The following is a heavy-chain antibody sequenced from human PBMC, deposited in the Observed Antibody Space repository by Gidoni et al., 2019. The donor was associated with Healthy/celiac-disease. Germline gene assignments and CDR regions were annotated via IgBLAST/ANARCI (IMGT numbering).Heavy chain of an antibody. V-gene: IGHV5-51*01. CDR1: GSGFTSYW. CDR3: ARLHYYDSSGSLFDY. D-gene: IGHD3-22*01. J-gene: IGHJ4*02. Sequence: EVQLVKSGAEVKKPGESLKISCKGSGSGFTSYWIGWVRQMPGKGLEWMGIIYPGDSDTRYSPSFQGQVTISADKSISTAYLQWSSLKASDTAMYYCARLHYYDSSGSLFDYWGQGTLVTVSS. CDR2: IYPGDSDT.